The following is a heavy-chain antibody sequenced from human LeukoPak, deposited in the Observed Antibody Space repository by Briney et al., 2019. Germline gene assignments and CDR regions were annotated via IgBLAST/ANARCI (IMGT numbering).Heavy chain of an antibody. J-gene: IGHJ4*02. CDR3: ARQETATYYDFWSGYLGYFDY. Sequence: SETLLLTCSVSGGSISSRSYYWCWLRQPPGKGLWCFGSICDSGSTYYKPSLKSRVTVSVDTAKNQFSLQLSSLTAADTAVYYCARQETATYYDFWSGYLGYFDYWGQGTLVSASS. CDR2: ICDSGST. CDR1: GGSISSRSYY. V-gene: IGHV4-39*01. D-gene: IGHD3-3*01.